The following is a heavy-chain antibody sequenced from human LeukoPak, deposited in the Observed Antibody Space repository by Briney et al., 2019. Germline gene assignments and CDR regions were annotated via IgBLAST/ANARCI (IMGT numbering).Heavy chain of an antibody. J-gene: IGHJ3*02. CDR3: ARESYYYDSSGGAFDI. CDR2: ISAYNGNT. Sequence: GSVKVSCKASGYTFTSYGISWVRQAPGQGLECMGWISAYNGNTNYAQKLQGRVTMTTDTSTSTAYMELRSLRSDDTAVYYCARESYYYDSSGGAFDIWGQGTMVTVSS. CDR1: GYTFTSYG. D-gene: IGHD3-22*01. V-gene: IGHV1-18*01.